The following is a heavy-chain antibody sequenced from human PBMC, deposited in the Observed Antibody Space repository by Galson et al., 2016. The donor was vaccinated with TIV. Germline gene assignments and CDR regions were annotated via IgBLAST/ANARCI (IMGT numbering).Heavy chain of an antibody. CDR2: IYSSGST. J-gene: IGHJ6*03. V-gene: IGHV4-4*07. Sequence: SETLSLTCTVSGGSISNDYWSWIRQPAGKGLEWIGRIYSSGSTKYNPSLKSRVTISVDTSKNQFSLKLTSVTAADTAVYYCVKDRHYYGSGNYYTPLDYYYYMDVWGQGTMVTVSS. CDR3: VKDRHYYGSGNYYTPLDYYYYMDV. CDR1: GGSISNDY. D-gene: IGHD3-10*01.